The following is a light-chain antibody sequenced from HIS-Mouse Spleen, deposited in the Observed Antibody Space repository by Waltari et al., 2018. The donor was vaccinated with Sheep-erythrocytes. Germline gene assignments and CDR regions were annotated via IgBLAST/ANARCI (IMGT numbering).Light chain of an antibody. CDR2: DVS. J-gene: IGLJ1*01. V-gene: IGLV2-11*01. CDR3: CSYAGSYNHV. CDR1: SRDVVGCND. Sequence: QSALTQPRSVSGSPGQSVTIPSTGPSRDVVGCNDFSWYPQHPGNAPQLMIYDVSTRPSGVPDRFSGSKSGNTASLTISGLQAEDEADYYCCSYAGSYNHVFATGTKVTVL.